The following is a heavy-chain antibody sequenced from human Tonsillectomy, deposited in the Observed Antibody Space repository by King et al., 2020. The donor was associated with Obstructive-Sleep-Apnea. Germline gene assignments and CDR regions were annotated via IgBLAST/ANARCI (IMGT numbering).Heavy chain of an antibody. D-gene: IGHD3-16*01. V-gene: IGHV3-48*04. CDR1: GFTFSNYN. CDR2: IRSSSNTI. CDR3: ARGTIRGDY. Sequence: VQLVESGGGLVQPGGSLRLSCAASGFTFSNYNMNWVRQAPGKGLEWVSYIRSSSNTIYYADSVKGRLTISRDNAKNSRYLQMNSLRAEDTAVYYCARGTIRGDYWGQGTLVTVSS. J-gene: IGHJ4*02.